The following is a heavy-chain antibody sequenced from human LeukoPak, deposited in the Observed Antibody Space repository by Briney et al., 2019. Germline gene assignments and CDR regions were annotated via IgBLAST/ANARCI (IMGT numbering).Heavy chain of an antibody. J-gene: IGHJ4*02. CDR3: AKDRQWLQIDY. V-gene: IGHV3-30*18. CDR2: ISYDGSNK. CDR1: GFTFSSYG. Sequence: GKSLRLSCAASGFTFSSYGMHWVRQAPGKGLEWVAVISYDGSNKYYADSVKGRFTISRDNSKNTLYLQMNSLRAEDTAVYYCAKDRQWLQIDYWGRGTRVTVSS. D-gene: IGHD6-19*01.